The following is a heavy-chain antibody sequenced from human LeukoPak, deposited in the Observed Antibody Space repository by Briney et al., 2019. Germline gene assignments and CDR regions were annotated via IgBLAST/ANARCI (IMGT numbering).Heavy chain of an antibody. CDR2: IYFTGST. CDR1: GGSISSSSYY. D-gene: IGHD6-13*01. Sequence: PSETLSLTCTVSGGSISSSSYYWGWIRQTPGKGLEWIGSIYFTGSTYYNPSLKSRVTISVDTSKNQFSLSVSAADTAVYYCARLPNRSSSCPGGDCYYMDVWGKGTTVTVSS. J-gene: IGHJ6*03. CDR3: ARLPNRSSSCPGGDCYYMDV. V-gene: IGHV4-39*01.